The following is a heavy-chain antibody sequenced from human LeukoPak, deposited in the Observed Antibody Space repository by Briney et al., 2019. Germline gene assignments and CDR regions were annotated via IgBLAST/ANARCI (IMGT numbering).Heavy chain of an antibody. CDR1: GFTFSSYT. V-gene: IGHV3-23*01. CDR3: AKGEGYSSGWSDAFDI. J-gene: IGHJ3*02. CDR2: ITTSDGNT. Sequence: PGGSLRLSCAASGFTFSSYTMSWVRQAPGKGLEWVSTITTSDGNTYYADSVKGRFTISRDNSKNTLYLQMNSLRAEDTAVYYCAKGEGYSSGWSDAFDIWGQGTMVTVSS. D-gene: IGHD6-19*01.